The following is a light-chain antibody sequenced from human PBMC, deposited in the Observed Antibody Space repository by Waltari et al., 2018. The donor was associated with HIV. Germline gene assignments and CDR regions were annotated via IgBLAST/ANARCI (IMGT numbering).Light chain of an antibody. Sequence: EIVLTQSPGTLSLRRGDSATFSCRARQSVSSNYFAWYQQRPGQAPRLLIYGASFRATGIPDMFIGSVSGTDFTLTITRLEPEDFAVYYCHQYGGSPLTFGGGTKVEIK. CDR1: QSVSSNY. J-gene: IGKJ4*01. CDR2: GAS. V-gene: IGKV3-20*01. CDR3: HQYGGSPLT.